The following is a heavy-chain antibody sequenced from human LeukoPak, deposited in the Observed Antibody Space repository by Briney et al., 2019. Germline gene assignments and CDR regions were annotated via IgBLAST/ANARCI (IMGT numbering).Heavy chain of an antibody. CDR2: IYYSGST. D-gene: IGHD2-2*02. V-gene: IGHV4-39*01. CDR3: ARTSAAIPLDAFDI. J-gene: IGHJ3*02. CDR1: GGSISSSSYY. Sequence: SETLSLTCTVSGGSISSSSYYWGWIRQPPGKGLEWIGSIYYSGSTYYNPSLKSRVTISVDTSKNQFSLKLSSVTAADTAVYYCARTSAAIPLDAFDIWGQGTMVTVSS.